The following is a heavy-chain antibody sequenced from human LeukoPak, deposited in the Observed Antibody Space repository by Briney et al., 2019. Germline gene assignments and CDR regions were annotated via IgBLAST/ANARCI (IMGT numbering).Heavy chain of an antibody. CDR1: GFTFSSYW. D-gene: IGHD3-16*01. J-gene: IGHJ4*02. CDR3: AKVPPIGIIPSYYFDY. V-gene: IGHV3-23*01. Sequence: GGSLRLSCAASGFTFSSYWMSWVRQAPGKGLEWVSAISGSGGSTYYADSVKGRFTISRDNSKDTLYLQMNSLRAEDTAVYYCAKVPPIGIIPSYYFDYWGQGTLVTVSS. CDR2: ISGSGGST.